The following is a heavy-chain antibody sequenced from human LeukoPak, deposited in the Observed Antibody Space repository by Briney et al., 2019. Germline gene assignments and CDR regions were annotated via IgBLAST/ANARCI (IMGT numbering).Heavy chain of an antibody. D-gene: IGHD3-22*01. CDR2: IKSDGKT. J-gene: IGHJ1*01. CDR3: ARAPSEVGGYYPEYFRH. Sequence: GGSLRLSCEASAFTFSRYWMHWVRQAPGKGLVWVSRIKSDGKTNYADSVKGRFTLSIDNAKNTVSLQMDSLRAEDTGVYYCARAPSEVGGYYPEYFRHWGQGTLVTVSS. V-gene: IGHV3-74*01. CDR1: AFTFSRYW.